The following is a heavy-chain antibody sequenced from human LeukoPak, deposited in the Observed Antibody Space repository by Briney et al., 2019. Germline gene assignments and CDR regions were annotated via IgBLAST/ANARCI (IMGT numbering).Heavy chain of an antibody. V-gene: IGHV4-39*01. D-gene: IGHD5-18*01. J-gene: IGHJ4*02. Sequence: SETLSLTCTVSGGSISSSNYYWGWIRQPPGKGLEWIGSIYYSGSTYYNPSLKSRVTISVDTSKNQFSLKQSSVTAADTTVYYCASQTGYSYGSLYYFDYWGQGTLVTVSS. CDR1: GGSISSSNYY. CDR2: IYYSGST. CDR3: ASQTGYSYGSLYYFDY.